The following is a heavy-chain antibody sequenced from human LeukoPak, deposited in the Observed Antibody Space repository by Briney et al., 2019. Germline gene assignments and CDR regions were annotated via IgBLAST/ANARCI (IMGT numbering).Heavy chain of an antibody. Sequence: GASVKVSCKASGYTFTGCYMHWVRQAPGQGLEWMGWINPNSGGTNYAQKFQGRVTMTRDTSISTAYMELSRLRSDDTAVYYCARDPEDYDKGWFDPWGQGTLVTVSS. CDR2: INPNSGGT. D-gene: IGHD3-9*01. CDR3: ARDPEDYDKGWFDP. CDR1: GYTFTGCY. J-gene: IGHJ5*02. V-gene: IGHV1-2*02.